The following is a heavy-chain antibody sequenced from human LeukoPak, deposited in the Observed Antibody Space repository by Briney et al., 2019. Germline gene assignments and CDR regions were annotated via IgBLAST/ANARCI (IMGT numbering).Heavy chain of an antibody. CDR2: MNPNSGNT. CDR3: AIRRSCSGGSCYSVYYYGMDV. D-gene: IGHD2-15*01. Sequence: GASVKVSCKASGYTFTSYDINWVRQAPGQGLEWMGWMNPNSGNTGYAQKFQGRVTMTRNTSISTAYMELSSLRSEDTAVYYCAIRRSCSGGSCYSVYYYGMDVWGQGTTVTVSS. CDR1: GYTFTSYD. V-gene: IGHV1-8*01. J-gene: IGHJ6*02.